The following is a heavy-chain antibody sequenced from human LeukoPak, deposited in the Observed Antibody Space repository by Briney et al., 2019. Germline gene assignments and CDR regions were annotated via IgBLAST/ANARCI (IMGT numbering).Heavy chain of an antibody. CDR3: ARGRSITLLRGVAMSDGFDI. V-gene: IGHV3-21*01. CDR1: GFTFSNYG. Sequence: KPGGSLRLSCAASGFTFSNYGMNWVRPAPGKGLEWVSFTDTSGNYIYYGDSVKGRFTISRDNAKNLVFLQMNGLRAEDTAVYYCARGRSITLLRGVAMSDGFDIWGQGAMVAVSS. CDR2: TDTSGNYI. J-gene: IGHJ3*02. D-gene: IGHD3-10*01.